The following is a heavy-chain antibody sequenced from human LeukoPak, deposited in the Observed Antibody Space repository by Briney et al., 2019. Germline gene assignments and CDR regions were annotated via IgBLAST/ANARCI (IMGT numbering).Heavy chain of an antibody. J-gene: IGHJ4*02. CDR2: IYYSGNT. V-gene: IGHV4-39*01. CDR3: ARTNPSFDY. CDR1: GVSISSSSYY. Sequence: PSETLSLTCSVSGVSISSSSYYWGWIRQPPGKGLEWIGSIYYSGNTYNNPSLKSRVTISVDTSKNQLSLKLTSVTAADTAVYYCARTNPSFDYWGQGTLVTVSS.